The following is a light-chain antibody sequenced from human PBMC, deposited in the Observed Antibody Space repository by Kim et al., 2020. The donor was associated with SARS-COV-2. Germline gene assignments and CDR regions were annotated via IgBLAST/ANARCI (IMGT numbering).Light chain of an antibody. CDR1: SNDIGGYNY. V-gene: IGLV2-8*01. Sequence: PGQSVTIPRTGTSNDIGGYNYVSWYQHHPGKVPKLIIYEVTTRPSGVPDRFSASKSGNSASLTVSGLQAEDEADYYCYSYTGSAWVFGGGTQLTVL. CDR3: YSYTGSAWV. CDR2: EVT. J-gene: IGLJ3*02.